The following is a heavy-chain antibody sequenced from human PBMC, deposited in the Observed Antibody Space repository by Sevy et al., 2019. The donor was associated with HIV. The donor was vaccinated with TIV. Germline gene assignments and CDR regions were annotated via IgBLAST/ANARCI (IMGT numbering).Heavy chain of an antibody. V-gene: IGHV3-7*03. CDR1: GFTFSRYW. CDR2: IKQGGSEK. Sequence: GGSLRLSCAASGFTFSRYWMSWVRQAPGKGLEWVANIKQGGSEKYYVDSVKGRFTISRDNAKNSLYLQMNSLRGEDTAGYYCARGPAPYYDFWSGIYFDFWGQGTLVTVSS. CDR3: ARGPAPYYDFWSGIYFDF. J-gene: IGHJ4*02. D-gene: IGHD3-3*01.